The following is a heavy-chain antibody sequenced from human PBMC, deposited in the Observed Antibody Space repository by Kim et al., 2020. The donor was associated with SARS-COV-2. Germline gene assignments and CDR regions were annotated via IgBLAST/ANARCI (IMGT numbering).Heavy chain of an antibody. CDR2: ISYDGSNK. D-gene: IGHD3-22*01. V-gene: IGHV3-30-3*01. J-gene: IGHJ6*02. CDR3: AREIGSYYGMDV. Sequence: GGSLRLSCAASGFTFSSYAMHWVRQAPGKGLEWVSVISYDGSNKYYADSVKGRFTISRDNSKNTLYLQMNSLRAEDTAVYYCAREIGSYYGMDVWGQGTTVTVSS. CDR1: GFTFSSYA.